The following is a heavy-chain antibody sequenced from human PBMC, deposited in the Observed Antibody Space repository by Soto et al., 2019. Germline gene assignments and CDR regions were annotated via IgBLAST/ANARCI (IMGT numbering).Heavy chain of an antibody. CDR2: IIPIFGTA. D-gene: IGHD3-3*01. J-gene: IGHJ6*02. V-gene: IGHV1-69*13. CDR3: AREHDFWSGGSLTGADYYYYGMDV. CDR1: GGTFSSYA. Sequence: SVKVSCKASGGTFSSYAISWVRQAPGQGLEWMGGIIPIFGTANYAQKFQGRVTITADESTSTAYMKLSSLRSEDTAVYYCAREHDFWSGGSLTGADYYYYGMDVWGQGTTVTVSS.